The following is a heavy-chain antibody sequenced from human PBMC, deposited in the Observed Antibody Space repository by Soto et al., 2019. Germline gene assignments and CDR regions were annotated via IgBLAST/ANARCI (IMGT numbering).Heavy chain of an antibody. CDR3: ARENWGNSNWFDP. J-gene: IGHJ5*02. D-gene: IGHD3-16*01. Sequence: SETLSLTSTVSGGSVRNDYWSWIRQPPGKGLEWIGYIYDSGSTYYNPSLKSRVTLSVDTSKNQFSLKLRSVTAADTAVYYCARENWGNSNWFDPWGQGTLVTVSS. CDR1: GGSVRNDY. V-gene: IGHV4-59*02. CDR2: IYDSGST.